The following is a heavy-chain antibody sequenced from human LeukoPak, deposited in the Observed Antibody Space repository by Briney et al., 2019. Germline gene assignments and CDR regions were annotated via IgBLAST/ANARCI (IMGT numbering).Heavy chain of an antibody. D-gene: IGHD1-1*01. Sequence: PSETLSLTCTVSGGSISSVYWSWIRQPPGKGLEWIGYIYYTGSTNYNPSLRSRVTISVDTSKNQFSLKLSSVTAADTAVYYCARGLSDRTTPFDYWGQGTLVTVSS. CDR1: GGSISSVY. V-gene: IGHV4-59*01. CDR2: IYYTGST. J-gene: IGHJ4*02. CDR3: ARGLSDRTTPFDY.